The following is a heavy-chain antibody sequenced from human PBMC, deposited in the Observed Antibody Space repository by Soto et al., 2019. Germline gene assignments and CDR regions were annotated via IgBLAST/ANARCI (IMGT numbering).Heavy chain of an antibody. CDR3: ARTYYYPLNTRDAFDI. D-gene: IGHD3-10*01. Sequence: QVQLQESGPGLVKPSQTLSLTCTVSGGSISSGGYYWSWIRQHPGKGLEWMGYIYYSGTTYYNPCLKGRVTIQVDTSKNQFSLKLSSVTAAVTAVYYCARTYYYPLNTRDAFDILGQGTMVTLSS. CDR2: IYYSGTT. J-gene: IGHJ3*02. V-gene: IGHV4-31*03. CDR1: GGSISSGGYY.